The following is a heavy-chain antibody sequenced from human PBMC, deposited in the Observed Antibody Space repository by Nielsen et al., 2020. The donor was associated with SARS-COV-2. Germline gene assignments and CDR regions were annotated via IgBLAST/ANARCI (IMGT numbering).Heavy chain of an antibody. D-gene: IGHD3-3*01. CDR1: GYTFSNYG. Sequence: ASVKVSCKAYGYTFSNYGISWVRQAPGQGLEWMGGISAKNANTNYAQKFQGRVTMTTDTSTSTAYMELNSLISDDTAVYYCARDVGRTHYDFWSGSSSVDAFDIWGQGTMVTVSS. J-gene: IGHJ3*02. CDR3: ARDVGRTHYDFWSGSSSVDAFDI. CDR2: ISAKNANT. V-gene: IGHV1-18*01.